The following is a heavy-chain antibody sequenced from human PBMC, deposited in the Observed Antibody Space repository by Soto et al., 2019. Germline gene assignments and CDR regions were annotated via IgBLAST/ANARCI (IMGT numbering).Heavy chain of an antibody. Sequence: GGYPRLSCAASGFTFSNAWMNWVRQAPGKGLEWVGRIKSKTDGGTTDYAAPVKGRFTISRDDSTNTLYLPMNSLKTEDTAVYFFTMERAVAGALDIWARGSLVT. V-gene: IGHV3-15*07. J-gene: IGHJ3*02. CDR2: IKSKTDGGTT. CDR3: TMERAVAGALDI. D-gene: IGHD6-19*01. CDR1: GFTFSNAW.